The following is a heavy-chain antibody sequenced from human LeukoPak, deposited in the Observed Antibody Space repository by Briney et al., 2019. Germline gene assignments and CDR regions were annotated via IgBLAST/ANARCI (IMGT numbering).Heavy chain of an antibody. CDR3: ARDRGGGISVAGYFDY. Sequence: PGTSLRLSCVASGFTFSSHGMHWIRQAPGKGLEWVAIIWYDGSNTYCADFVKGRFTVSRDNSKNTLFLQMNSLRAEDTAVYYCARDRGGGISVAGYFDYWGQGALVTVSS. J-gene: IGHJ4*02. D-gene: IGHD6-19*01. CDR1: GFTFSSHG. CDR2: IWYDGSNT. V-gene: IGHV3-33*01.